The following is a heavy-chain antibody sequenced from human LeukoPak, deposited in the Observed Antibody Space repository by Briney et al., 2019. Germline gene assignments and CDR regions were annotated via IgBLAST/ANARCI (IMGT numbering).Heavy chain of an antibody. CDR2: ISSSSSYI. CDR1: GFTFSNYS. J-gene: IGHJ1*01. CDR3: ARDLPGGYSYGYEYFQH. V-gene: IGHV3-21*01. Sequence: AVYLTLSCAASGFTFSNYSMTRVPQAPGKGLKGISSISSSSSYIYYADSVKGPFTMHRGNAKNSLYQQMNSLRAEETAVYYCARDLPGGYSYGYEYFQHWGQGTLVTVSS. D-gene: IGHD5-18*01.